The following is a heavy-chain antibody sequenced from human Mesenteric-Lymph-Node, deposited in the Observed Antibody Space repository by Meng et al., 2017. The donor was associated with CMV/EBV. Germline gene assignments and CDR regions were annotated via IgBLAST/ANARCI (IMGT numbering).Heavy chain of an antibody. V-gene: IGHV1-46*01. CDR2: INPSGGA. Sequence: ASVKVSCKASGFAFTRHYMHWLRQAPGQGLEWMGIINPSGGANYAQRFQGRGTMTRDTSTSTVYMHLSSLTSEDTAVYYCARDSIMGTTLGYFDPWGQGNLVTVSS. CDR3: ARDSIMGTTLGYFDP. D-gene: IGHD1-26*01. J-gene: IGHJ5*02. CDR1: GFAFTRHY.